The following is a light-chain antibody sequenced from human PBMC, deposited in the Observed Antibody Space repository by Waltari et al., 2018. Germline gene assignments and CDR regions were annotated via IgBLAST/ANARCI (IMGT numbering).Light chain of an antibody. CDR3: QQYYNWPLT. CDR1: RSVTNM. Sequence: EIVMTQSPATLSVSPGEGVTLSCRASRSVTNMLAWYQQKPGQAPGLLMRDASTRAAGIPARFSGSESGTEFTLTINSLQSEDFAVYFCQQYYNWPLTFGPGTKVDIK. V-gene: IGKV3-15*01. J-gene: IGKJ3*01. CDR2: DAS.